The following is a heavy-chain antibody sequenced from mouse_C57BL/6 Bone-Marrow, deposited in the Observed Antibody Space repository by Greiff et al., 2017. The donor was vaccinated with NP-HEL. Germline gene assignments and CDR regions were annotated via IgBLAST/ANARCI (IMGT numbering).Heavy chain of an antibody. CDR1: GYSITSGYY. CDR2: ISYDGSN. D-gene: IGHD6-5*01. Sequence: VQLKESGPGLVKPSQSLSLTCSVSGYSITSGYYWNWIRQFPGNKLEWMGYISYDGSNNYNPSLKNRISITRDTSKNQFFLKLNSVTTEDTATYYCAREPNYYAMDYWGQGTSVTVSS. CDR3: AREPNYYAMDY. V-gene: IGHV3-6*01. J-gene: IGHJ4*01.